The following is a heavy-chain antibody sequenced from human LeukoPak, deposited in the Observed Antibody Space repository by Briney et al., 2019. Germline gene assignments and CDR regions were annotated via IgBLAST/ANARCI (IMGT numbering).Heavy chain of an antibody. D-gene: IGHD3-22*01. CDR2: ISAYNGHT. CDR3: ARAGVWDSSDTSGYHDGAFDI. Sequence: GASVKVSCKASGYTFTSYGINWVRQAPGQGLEWMGWISAYNGHTNYAQKLQGRVTVSTDTSTSTAYMELRSLRSDDTAVYYCARAGVWDSSDTSGYHDGAFDIWGQGTMVTVSS. J-gene: IGHJ3*02. CDR1: GYTFTSYG. V-gene: IGHV1-18*01.